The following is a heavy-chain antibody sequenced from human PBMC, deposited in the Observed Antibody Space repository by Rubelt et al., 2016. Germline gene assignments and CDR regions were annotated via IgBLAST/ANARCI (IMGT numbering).Heavy chain of an antibody. CDR3: ARGGSRNYYDSSGYPQY. D-gene: IGHD3-22*01. Sequence: LVESGGGLVKPGRSLRLSCAASGFTFSSYAMHWVRQAPGKGLEWVAVISYDGSNKYYADSVKGRFTISRDNSKNTLYLQMNSLRAEDTAGYYCARGGSRNYYDSSGYPQYWGQGTLVTVSS. CDR1: GFTFSSYA. CDR2: ISYDGSNK. J-gene: IGHJ4*02. V-gene: IGHV3-30*04.